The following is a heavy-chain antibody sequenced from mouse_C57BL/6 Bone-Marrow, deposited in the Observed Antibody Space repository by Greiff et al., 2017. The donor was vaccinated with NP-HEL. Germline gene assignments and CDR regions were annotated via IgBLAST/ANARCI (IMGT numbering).Heavy chain of an antibody. D-gene: IGHD2-4*01. Sequence: EVKLMESGEGLVKPGGSLKLSCAASGFTFSSYAMSWVRQTPEKRLAWVAYISSGGDYIYYADTVKGRFTISRDNARNTLYLQMSSLKSEDTAMYYCTRAGYYDYDGAMDYWGQGTSVTVSS. V-gene: IGHV5-9-1*02. J-gene: IGHJ4*01. CDR3: TRAGYYDYDGAMDY. CDR1: GFTFSSYA. CDR2: ISSGGDYI.